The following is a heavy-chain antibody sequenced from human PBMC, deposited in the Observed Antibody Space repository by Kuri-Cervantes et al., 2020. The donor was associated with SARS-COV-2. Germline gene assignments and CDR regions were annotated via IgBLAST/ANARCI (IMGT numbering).Heavy chain of an antibody. D-gene: IGHD6-13*01. Sequence: GSLRLSCAVSGSSITSGYYWGWIRQPPGKGPEWFGSIYHSGSTYYNPSLKTRVTISVDTSKNQFSLKLSSVTAADPAVYYCARDPGIAAAGTFPNEYYYYYYYMDVWGKGTTVTVSS. CDR1: GSSITSGYY. CDR3: ARDPGIAAAGTFPNEYYYYYYYMDV. J-gene: IGHJ6*03. CDR2: IYHSGST. V-gene: IGHV4-38-2*02.